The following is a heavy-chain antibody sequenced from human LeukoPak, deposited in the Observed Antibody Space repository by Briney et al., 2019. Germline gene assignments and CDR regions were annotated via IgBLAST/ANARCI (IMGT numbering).Heavy chain of an antibody. V-gene: IGHV4-59*01. CDR3: ARDPRIAARPSYFDY. D-gene: IGHD6-6*01. J-gene: IGHJ4*02. CDR1: GGSISSYY. Sequence: SETLSLTCTVSGGSISSYYWSWIRQPPGKGLEWIGYIYYSGSTSYNPSLKSRVTISVDTSKNQFSLKLSSVTAADTAVYYCARDPRIAARPSYFDYWGQGTLVTVSS. CDR2: IYYSGST.